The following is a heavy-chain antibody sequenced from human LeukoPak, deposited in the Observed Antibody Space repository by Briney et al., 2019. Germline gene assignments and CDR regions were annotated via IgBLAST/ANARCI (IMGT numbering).Heavy chain of an antibody. D-gene: IGHD3-22*01. J-gene: IGHJ4*02. V-gene: IGHV3-23*01. CDR3: AKSPQNYYDSSGYYSLPPLDY. CDR1: GFTFSSYA. CDR2: ISGSGGST. Sequence: GGSLRLSCAASGFTFSSYAMSWVRQAPGKGLEWVSAISGSGGSTYYADSVKGRFTISRDNSKNTLYLQMNSLRAEDTAVYYCAKSPQNYYDSSGYYSLPPLDYWGQGTLVTVSS.